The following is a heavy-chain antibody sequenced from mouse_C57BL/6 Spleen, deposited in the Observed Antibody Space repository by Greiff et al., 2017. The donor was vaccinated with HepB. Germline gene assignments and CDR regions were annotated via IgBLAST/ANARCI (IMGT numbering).Heavy chain of an antibody. J-gene: IGHJ1*03. D-gene: IGHD1-1*01. Sequence: EVKVEESGGGLVKPGGSLKLSCAASGFTFSSYAMSWVRQTPEKRLEWVATISDGGSYTYYPDNVKGRFTISRDNAKNNLYLQMSHLKSEDTAMYYCARDPDYYGSSYGWYFDVWGTGTTVTVSS. CDR2: ISDGGSYT. V-gene: IGHV5-4*01. CDR3: ARDPDYYGSSYGWYFDV. CDR1: GFTFSSYA.